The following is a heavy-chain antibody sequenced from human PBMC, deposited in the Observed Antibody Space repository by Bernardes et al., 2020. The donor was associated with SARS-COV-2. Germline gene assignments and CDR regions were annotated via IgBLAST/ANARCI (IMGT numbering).Heavy chain of an antibody. Sequence: GGSLRLSCAAAGFTVSNNYMSWVRQAPGKGLEWVSVLYSGGSTYYADSVKGRFTISRDNSKNTLYLQMNSLRGEDTAVYYCARDLRTEYRSGWPLDYWGQGNLVTVSS. CDR3: ARDLRTEYRSGWPLDY. D-gene: IGHD6-19*01. J-gene: IGHJ4*02. CDR2: LYSGGST. V-gene: IGHV3-53*01. CDR1: GFTVSNNY.